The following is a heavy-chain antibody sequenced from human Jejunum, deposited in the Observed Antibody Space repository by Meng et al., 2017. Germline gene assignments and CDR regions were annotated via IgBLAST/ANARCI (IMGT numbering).Heavy chain of an antibody. J-gene: IGHJ6*04. V-gene: IGHV3-30*18. CDR2: VSYDGSDK. D-gene: IGHD3/OR15-3a*01. Sequence: QVKLVESGGGVVQPGRSLRLSCAASGFTFSYFGFHWVRQVPGKGLEWVAVVSYDGSDKYYADSVKGRFTISRDNSENTLYLQMNSLKSEDTAVYFCAKDRLSMIIGGVMFGMDVWGEGTSVTVSS. CDR3: AKDRLSMIIGGVMFGMDV. CDR1: GFTFSYFG.